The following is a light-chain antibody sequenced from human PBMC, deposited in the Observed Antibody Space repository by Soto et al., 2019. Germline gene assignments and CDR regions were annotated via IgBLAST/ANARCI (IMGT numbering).Light chain of an antibody. CDR1: QSVSNY. J-gene: IGKJ1*01. V-gene: IGKV3-11*01. Sequence: EIVLTQSPATLSLSPGERATLSCRAGQSVSNYLAWYQQKPGQAPRLLIYDASNRATGIPARFSGSGSGTDFTLTISSLEPEDFAVYYCQQRSNGGTFGQGTKVEIK. CDR2: DAS. CDR3: QQRSNGGT.